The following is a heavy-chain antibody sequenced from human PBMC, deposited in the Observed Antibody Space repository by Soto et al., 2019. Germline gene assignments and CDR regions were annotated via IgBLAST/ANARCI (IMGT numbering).Heavy chain of an antibody. D-gene: IGHD3-22*01. CDR2: INPNSGGT. CDR3: ARTSGDDSTEALGY. Sequence: QVQLVQSGAEVKRPGASVKVSCKASGYTFTGYYMHWVRQAPGQGLEWMGWINPNSGGTNYAQKFQGGVTMTRDTSISTTYMELSRLRSDDSAVNYCARTSGDDSTEALGYWGQGTLVTVSS. CDR1: GYTFTGYY. V-gene: IGHV1-2*02. J-gene: IGHJ4*02.